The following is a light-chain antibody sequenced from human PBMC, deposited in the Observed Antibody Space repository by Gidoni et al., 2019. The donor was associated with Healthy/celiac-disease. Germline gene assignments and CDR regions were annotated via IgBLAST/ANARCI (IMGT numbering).Light chain of an antibody. CDR2: GAS. CDR3: QQYGSSPQT. V-gene: IGKV3-20*01. CDR1: QSVSSSY. Sequence: EIVLTLSPGTLSLSPGERATLSCRASQSVSSSYLAWYQQKPGQATRLLIYGASSRATGIPDRFSGRGAGTDFTLTISRLEPEDFAVYYCQQYGSSPQTFGQGTKVEIK. J-gene: IGKJ1*01.